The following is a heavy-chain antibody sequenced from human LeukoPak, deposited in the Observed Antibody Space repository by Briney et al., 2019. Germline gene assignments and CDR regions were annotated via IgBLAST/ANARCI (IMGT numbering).Heavy chain of an antibody. CDR3: ATEHTIFGVVTKNWFDP. V-gene: IGHV1-69*13. J-gene: IGHJ5*02. D-gene: IGHD3-3*01. CDR1: GGTFSSYA. CDR2: IIPIFGTA. Sequence: ASVKVSCKASGGTFSSYAISWVRQAPEQGLEWMGGIIPIFGTANHAQKFQGRVTITADESTSTAYMELSSPRSEDTAVYYCATEHTIFGVVTKNWFDPWGQGTLVTVSS.